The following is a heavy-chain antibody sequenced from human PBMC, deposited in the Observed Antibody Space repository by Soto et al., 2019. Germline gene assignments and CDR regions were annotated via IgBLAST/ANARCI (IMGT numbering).Heavy chain of an antibody. J-gene: IGHJ4*02. CDR3: ARGRSSGSYYLLDY. Sequence: ASVKVSCKASGDTLTTYDINWVRQATGHGLEWMGWINPNRGNIGYAQRFQGRVTMTRDTAIRTAYMEVSSLRSDDTAVYYCARGRSSGSYYLLDYWGQGTLVTVSS. V-gene: IGHV1-8*01. CDR2: INPNRGNI. D-gene: IGHD3-10*01. CDR1: GDTLTTYD.